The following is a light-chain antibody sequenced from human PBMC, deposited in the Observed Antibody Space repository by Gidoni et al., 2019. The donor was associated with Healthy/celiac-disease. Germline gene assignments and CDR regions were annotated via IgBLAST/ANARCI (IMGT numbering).Light chain of an antibody. CDR3: QQYNSYPWT. CDR2: DAS. CDR1: QSISSW. Sequence: IQMPQSPSTLSASVGDRVTITCRASQSISSWLAWYQQKPGKAPKLLIYDASSLESGVPSRFSGSGSGTEFTLTISSLQPDDFATYYCQQYNSYPWTFGQGTKVEIK. J-gene: IGKJ1*01. V-gene: IGKV1-5*01.